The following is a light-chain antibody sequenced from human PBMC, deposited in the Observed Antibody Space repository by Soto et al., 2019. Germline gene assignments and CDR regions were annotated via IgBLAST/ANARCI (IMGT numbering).Light chain of an antibody. J-gene: IGLJ1*01. CDR2: EVS. CDR3: NSYVYGSHV. Sequence: QSALTQPPSASGSPGQSVTISCTGTSSDVGKYDYVSWFQHHPGKAPKLIIYEVSKRPSGVPDRFSGSKSGSTASLTVSGLQTEDDDDYYCNSYVYGSHVFGTGTKVTVL. CDR1: SSDVGKYDY. V-gene: IGLV2-8*01.